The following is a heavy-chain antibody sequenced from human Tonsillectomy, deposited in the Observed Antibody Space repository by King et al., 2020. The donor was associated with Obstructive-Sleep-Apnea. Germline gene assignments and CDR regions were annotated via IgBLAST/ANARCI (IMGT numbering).Heavy chain of an antibody. Sequence: VQLQESGPGLVKPSETLSLTCTVSCGSVISGSYYWSWIRQPPRTGLEWMGYIYYSGSTNYNPSLRSRVTISVDTSKNQFSLKLSSVTAADTAVYYCARASGSYFLNFDYWGQGTLVTVSS. CDR1: CGSVISGSYY. CDR3: ARASGSYFLNFDY. CDR2: IYYSGST. D-gene: IGHD1-26*01. J-gene: IGHJ4*02. V-gene: IGHV4-61*01.